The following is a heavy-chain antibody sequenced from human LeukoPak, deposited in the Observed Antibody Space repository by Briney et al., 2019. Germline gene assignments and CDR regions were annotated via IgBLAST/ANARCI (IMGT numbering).Heavy chain of an antibody. J-gene: IGHJ4*02. CDR2: TSYDGGNK. CDR3: ARALSDYENYFDH. CDR1: GFTFSSYG. Sequence: PGRSLRLSCAASGFTFSSYGMHWVRQSPGNGLEWVAVTSYDGGNKYYADSVKGRFTISRDNSKNTLYLQMHSLRAEDTAVYYCARALSDYENYFDHWGQGTLVTVSS. V-gene: IGHV3-30*03. D-gene: IGHD5-12*01.